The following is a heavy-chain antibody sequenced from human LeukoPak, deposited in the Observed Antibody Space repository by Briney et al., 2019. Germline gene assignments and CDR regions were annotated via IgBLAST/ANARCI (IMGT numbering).Heavy chain of an antibody. CDR2: ISYSGST. Sequence: PSETLSLTCTVSGGSISSFYWSWIRQPPGKGLEWIGYISYSGSTNYNPSLKSRVTISVDTSKNQFSLKLSSVTAADTAAYYCARRDTSGYYFYWGQGTLVTVSS. V-gene: IGHV4-59*01. J-gene: IGHJ4*02. CDR1: GGSISSFY. CDR3: ARRDTSGYYFY. D-gene: IGHD3-22*01.